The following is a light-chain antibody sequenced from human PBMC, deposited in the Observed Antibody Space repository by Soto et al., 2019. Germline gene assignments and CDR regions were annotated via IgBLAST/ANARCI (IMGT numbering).Light chain of an antibody. Sequence: DIQMTQSPSTLSASVGDRVTITCRASQSISSWLAWYQQKPGKAPKLLIYDASSLESVVPSRFSGSGSGTEFTLTISSLQHDDFATYYCQQYNIYLYTFCQGTKLEIK. CDR3: QQYNIYLYT. V-gene: IGKV1-5*01. CDR1: QSISSW. J-gene: IGKJ2*01. CDR2: DAS.